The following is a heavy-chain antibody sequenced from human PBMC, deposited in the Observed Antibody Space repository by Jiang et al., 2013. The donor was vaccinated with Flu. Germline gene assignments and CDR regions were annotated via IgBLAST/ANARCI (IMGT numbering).Heavy chain of an antibody. Sequence: NPTQTLTLTCTVSGFSLSNPRMGVSWIRQPPGKALEWLALIYWDDDKRYSPSLKTRLAVAKDTSKNQVVLTMTNMDPVDTATYYCAQTRSGNYYKLDYWGQGTLVTVSS. V-gene: IGHV2-5*02. CDR3: AQTRSGNYYKLDY. CDR1: GFSLSNPRMG. CDR2: IYWDDDK. J-gene: IGHJ4*02. D-gene: IGHD1-26*01.